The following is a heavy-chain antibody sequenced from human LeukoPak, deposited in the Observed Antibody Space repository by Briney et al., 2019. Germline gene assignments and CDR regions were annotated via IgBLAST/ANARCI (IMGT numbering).Heavy chain of an antibody. Sequence: GASVTVSCTASGYIFTSYAMHWVRQAPGQRLEWMGWINAGNGNTKYSQKFQGRVTITRDTSATTVYMELSSLGSEDTAVYYCARDIDRVFNWFDPWGQGTLVTVSS. CDR1: GYIFTSYA. CDR3: ARDIDRVFNWFDP. D-gene: IGHD6-13*01. V-gene: IGHV1-3*01. CDR2: INAGNGNT. J-gene: IGHJ5*02.